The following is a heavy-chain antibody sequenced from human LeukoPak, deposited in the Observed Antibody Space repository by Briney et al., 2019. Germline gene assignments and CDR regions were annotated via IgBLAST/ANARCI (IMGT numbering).Heavy chain of an antibody. J-gene: IGHJ4*02. Sequence: GGSLRLSCAASGFTFSSYAMSWVRQAPGKGLEWVSAISGSGGSTYYADSVKGRFTISRDNSKNTLYLQMNSLRAEDTAVYYCAKDLRSYDGSGYYYEVDYWGQGTLVTVSS. CDR2: ISGSGGST. CDR1: GFTFSSYA. V-gene: IGHV3-23*01. D-gene: IGHD3-22*01. CDR3: AKDLRSYDGSGYYYEVDY.